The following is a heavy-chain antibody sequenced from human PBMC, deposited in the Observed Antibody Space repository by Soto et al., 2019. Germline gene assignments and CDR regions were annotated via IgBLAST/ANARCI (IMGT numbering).Heavy chain of an antibody. D-gene: IGHD2-2*01. CDR1: GFTFDDYA. V-gene: IGHV3-9*01. CDR3: ARGGCSSTSCYPDY. J-gene: IGHJ4*02. CDR2: ISWNSGSI. Sequence: EVQLVESGGGLVQPGRSLRLSCAASGFTFDDYAMHWVRQAPGKGLEWGSGISWNSGSIGYADSVKGRFTISRDNAKKYLYLQVNSLRADDTALYYCARGGCSSTSCYPDYWGQGTLVTVSS.